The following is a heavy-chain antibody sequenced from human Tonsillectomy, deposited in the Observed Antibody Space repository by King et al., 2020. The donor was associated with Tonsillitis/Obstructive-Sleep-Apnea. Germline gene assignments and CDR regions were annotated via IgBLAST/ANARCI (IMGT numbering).Heavy chain of an antibody. Sequence: VKLVESGGGLVQPGGSLRLSCAASGFTFGSYWMSWVRQAPGKGLEWVANIKEDGSEKYYVDSVKGRFTISRDNAKKSLFLQMNSLRVEDTAVYYCARDRNIVEVPAAISLLLEYYMDVWGKGTTVTVSS. J-gene: IGHJ6*03. CDR1: GFTFGSYW. CDR2: IKEDGSEK. D-gene: IGHD2-2*02. V-gene: IGHV3-7*04. CDR3: ARDRNIVEVPAAISLLLEYYMDV.